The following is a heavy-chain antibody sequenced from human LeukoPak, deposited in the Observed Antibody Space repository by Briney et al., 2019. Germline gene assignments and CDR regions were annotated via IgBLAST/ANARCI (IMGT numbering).Heavy chain of an antibody. D-gene: IGHD1-26*01. Sequence: GGSLRLSCAASGFTVSSNYMSWVRQAPGKGLEWVSVIYSGGSTYYADSVKGRFTISRDNSKNTLYLQMNSLRAEDTAVYYCARASSGSYYSWFDPWGQGTLVTVSS. CDR3: ARASSGSYYSWFDP. CDR1: GFTVSSNY. J-gene: IGHJ5*02. V-gene: IGHV3-53*01. CDR2: IYSGGST.